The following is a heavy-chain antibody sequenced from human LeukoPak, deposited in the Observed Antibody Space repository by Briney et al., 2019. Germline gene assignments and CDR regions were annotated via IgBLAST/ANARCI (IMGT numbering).Heavy chain of an antibody. CDR1: GGTFSSYA. J-gene: IGHJ4*02. D-gene: IGHD5-24*01. V-gene: IGHV1-69*13. CDR3: ARHIEMATIWGNPYFDY. CDR2: IIPIFGTA. Sequence: SVKVSCKASGGTFSSYAISWVRQAPGQGLEWMGGIIPIFGTANYAQKFQGRVTITADESASTAYMELSSLRSEDTAVYYCARHIEMATIWGNPYFDYWGQGTLVTVSS.